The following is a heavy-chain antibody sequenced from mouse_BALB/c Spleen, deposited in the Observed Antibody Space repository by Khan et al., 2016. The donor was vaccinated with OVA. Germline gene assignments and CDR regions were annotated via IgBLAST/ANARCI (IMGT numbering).Heavy chain of an antibody. CDR3: ARAEYGKYREAMDD. V-gene: IGHV2-6-7*01. D-gene: IGHD2-1*01. CDR2: IWGDGST. J-gene: IGHJ4*01. CDR1: GFSLTGYG. Sequence: QVQLKQSGPGLVAPSQRLSITCTVSGFSLTGYGVNWVRQPPGKGLEWLGMIWGDGSTDYNSVLKSRLSISKDNSKSQVFLKMNSLQTDDKARYYCARAEYGKYREAMDDWGQGTSVNVSS.